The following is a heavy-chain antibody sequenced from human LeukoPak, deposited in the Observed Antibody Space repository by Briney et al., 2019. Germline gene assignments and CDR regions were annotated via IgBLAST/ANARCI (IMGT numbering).Heavy chain of an antibody. CDR3: ARGIVPGYSSGWYLGY. CDR2: ISYDGSNK. J-gene: IGHJ4*02. D-gene: IGHD6-19*01. V-gene: IGHV3-30*03. CDR1: GFTFSSCG. Sequence: PGGSLRLSCAASGFTFSSCGMHWVRQAPGKGLEWVAVISYDGSNKYYADSVKGRFTISRDNSKNTLYLQMNSLRAEDTAVYYCARGIVPGYSSGWYLGYWGQGTLVTVSS.